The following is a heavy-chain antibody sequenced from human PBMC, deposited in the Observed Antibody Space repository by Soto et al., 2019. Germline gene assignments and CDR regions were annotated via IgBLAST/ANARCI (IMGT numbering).Heavy chain of an antibody. V-gene: IGHV4-39*01. D-gene: IGHD5-12*01. CDR2: IYYTGTS. Sequence: SETLSLTCTVSGGSISNSSYYLGWIRQPPGKGLEWIGHIYYTGTSYSNPSLKGRVTLSVDTSKNQFSLKLNSMTAADTAVFYCTRLERRWLSSDSWGQGTLVTVSS. CDR1: GGSISNSSYY. CDR3: TRLERRWLSSDS. J-gene: IGHJ4*02.